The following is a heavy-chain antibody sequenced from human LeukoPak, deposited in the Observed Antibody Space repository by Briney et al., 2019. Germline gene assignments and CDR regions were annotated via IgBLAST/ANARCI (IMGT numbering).Heavy chain of an antibody. D-gene: IGHD5-24*01. Sequence: SETLSLTCTVSGYSFSSGYYWAWIRQPPGKGLEWIASVVHTGTTYYNPSLRSRVTISVDTSKNQFSLKLSSVTAADTAMYYCARGRVEMATIDFDYWGQGTLVTVSS. J-gene: IGHJ4*02. V-gene: IGHV4-38-2*02. CDR2: VVHTGTT. CDR1: GYSFSSGYY. CDR3: ARGRVEMATIDFDY.